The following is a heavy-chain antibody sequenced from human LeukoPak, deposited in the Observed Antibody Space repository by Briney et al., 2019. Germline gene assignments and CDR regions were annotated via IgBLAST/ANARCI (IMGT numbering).Heavy chain of an antibody. CDR1: GGSISSYY. D-gene: IGHD3-22*01. Sequence: PSETLSLTCSASGGSISSYYWSWIRQPPGKGLEWIGYIYYSGSTKYNPSLKSRDTISVDTSKNQFSLKLSSVTAADTAVYYCAREDSSGYYYFDYWGQGTLVTVSS. V-gene: IGHV4-59*01. CDR3: AREDSSGYYYFDY. J-gene: IGHJ4*02. CDR2: IYYSGST.